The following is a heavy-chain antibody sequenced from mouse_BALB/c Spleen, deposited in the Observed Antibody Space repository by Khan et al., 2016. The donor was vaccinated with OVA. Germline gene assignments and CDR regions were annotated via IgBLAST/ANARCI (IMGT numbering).Heavy chain of an antibody. CDR1: GYTFTSYW. CDR2: IDPSDSET. Sequence: QVQLQQSGAELVKPGAPVKLSCKASGYTFTSYWMNWVKQRPGRGLEWIGRIDPSDSETHYNQKFKDKATLTVDTSSSTAYIQLSSLTSEDSAVYYCARGYDGYYAMDYWGQGTSVTVSS. D-gene: IGHD2-3*01. J-gene: IGHJ4*01. CDR3: ARGYDGYYAMDY. V-gene: IGHV1-69*02.